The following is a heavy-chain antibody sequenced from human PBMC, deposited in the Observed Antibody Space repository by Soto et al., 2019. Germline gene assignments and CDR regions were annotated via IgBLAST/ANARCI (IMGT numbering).Heavy chain of an antibody. CDR1: GFTFNLYS. J-gene: IGHJ4*02. D-gene: IGHD3-3*01. V-gene: IGHV3-21*01. CDR2: ISSSRNYI. CDR3: ARTNDVNYDFWSGNFGY. Sequence: GGSLRLSCAASGFTFNLYSMNWVRQAPGKGLEWVSSISSSRNYIYYADSVKGRFTISRDNAKNSLYLQMNSLRAEDTAVYYCARTNDVNYDFWSGNFGYWGQGALVTVSS.